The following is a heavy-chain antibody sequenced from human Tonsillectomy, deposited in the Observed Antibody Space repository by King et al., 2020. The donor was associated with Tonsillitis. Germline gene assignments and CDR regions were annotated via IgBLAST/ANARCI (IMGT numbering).Heavy chain of an antibody. V-gene: IGHV3-33*05. CDR3: ARDWGGSKSLHAFDM. CDR2: ITVDGSNK. D-gene: IGHD2-2*01. Sequence: VQLVESGGGVVQPGRSLRLSCATSGFTFSNHDMHWVRQAPGKGLEWVALITVDGSNKLYVESVKGRLSISRDNSENTLSLQINSLRAEDTAVNYCARDWGGSKSLHAFDMWGQGTMVTVSS. J-gene: IGHJ3*02. CDR1: GFTFSNHD.